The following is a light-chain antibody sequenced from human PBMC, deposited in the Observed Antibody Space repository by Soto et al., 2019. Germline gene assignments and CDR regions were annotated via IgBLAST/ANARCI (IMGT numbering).Light chain of an antibody. J-gene: IGKJ1*01. V-gene: IGKV1-39*01. CDR2: AAS. CDR3: QQSYSTPQWT. Sequence: DIQITQSPSSLSASVGDRVTITCRASQSISSYLNWYQQKPGKAPKLLIYAASSLQSGVPSRFSGSGSGTDFTLTISSLQPEDFATYDCQQSYSTPQWTFGQGTKVDIK. CDR1: QSISSY.